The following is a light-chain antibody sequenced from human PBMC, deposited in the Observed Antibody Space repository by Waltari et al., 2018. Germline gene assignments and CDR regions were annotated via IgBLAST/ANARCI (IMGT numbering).Light chain of an antibody. CDR2: GNS. Sequence: QSVLTQPPSVSGAPGQRVTISCTGSSAHIRAGYDVHWYQQLPGTAPKLLIYGNSNRPSGVPDRFSGSKSGTSASLAITGLQAEDEADYYCQSYDSSLSGGVFGGGTKLTVL. CDR3: QSYDSSLSGGV. V-gene: IGLV1-40*01. CDR1: SAHIRAGYD. J-gene: IGLJ2*01.